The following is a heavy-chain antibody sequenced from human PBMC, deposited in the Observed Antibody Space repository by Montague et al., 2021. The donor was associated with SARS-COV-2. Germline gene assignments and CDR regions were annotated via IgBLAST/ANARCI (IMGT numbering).Heavy chain of an antibody. CDR3: ARGRQHINMVVVVVTGGEYYFDF. Sequence: SDTLSLTCAVYDGSFSDYSWTWIRQPPGKGLEWIGEINHRGSTNYNPSLKSRVTISVDTSKNQFSLKMTFVTAADTAVYYCARGRQHINMVVVVVTGGEYYFDFWGQGTLVAVSS. V-gene: IGHV4-34*01. J-gene: IGHJ4*02. CDR2: INHRGST. D-gene: IGHD3-22*01. CDR1: DGSFSDYS.